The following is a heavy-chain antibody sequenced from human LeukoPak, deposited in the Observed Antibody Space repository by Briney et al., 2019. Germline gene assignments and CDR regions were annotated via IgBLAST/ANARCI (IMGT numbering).Heavy chain of an antibody. D-gene: IGHD4-17*01. J-gene: IGHJ4*02. V-gene: IGHV3-53*01. CDR1: GFTVSTNS. CDR3: AKDPSVYYGDYIIR. Sequence: PGGSLRLSCTVSGFTVSTNSMSWVRQTPGKGLEWVSFIYSGGSTHYSDSVKGRFTISRDNSKNTLYLQIHSLRAEGTAVYYCAKDPSVYYGDYIIRWGQGTLVIVSS. CDR2: IYSGGST.